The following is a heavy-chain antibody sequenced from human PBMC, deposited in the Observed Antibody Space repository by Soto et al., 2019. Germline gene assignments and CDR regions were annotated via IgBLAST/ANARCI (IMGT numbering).Heavy chain of an antibody. D-gene: IGHD1-26*01. CDR2: ITPFSGDV. V-gene: IGHV1-45*02. Sequence: QMQLVQSGAEVKKTGSSVTVSCKALGNTFTYRYLHWVRQAPGQALEWMGWITPFSGDVHYAQKFQERVIITRDMSINTAYMQMSSLRSEDTAMYFCASGGPCSGPFPWELPDHWGQGTLVTVSS. CDR1: GNTFTYRY. CDR3: ASGGPCSGPFPWELPDH. J-gene: IGHJ4*02.